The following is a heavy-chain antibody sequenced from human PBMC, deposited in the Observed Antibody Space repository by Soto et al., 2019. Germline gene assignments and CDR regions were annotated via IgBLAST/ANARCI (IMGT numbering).Heavy chain of an antibody. CDR2: ISSSGDYI. V-gene: IGHV3-21*01. D-gene: IGHD5-18*01. Sequence: GGSLRLSCAASGFSFSSYTLSWVRQAPGKGLEWISGISSSGDYIYYADSMKGRFTVSRDNAKNSLYLQMNSLRAEDTGVYYCAKEYSFGYVCDYWGQGTLVTVSS. CDR1: GFSFSSYT. CDR3: AKEYSFGYVCDY. J-gene: IGHJ4*02.